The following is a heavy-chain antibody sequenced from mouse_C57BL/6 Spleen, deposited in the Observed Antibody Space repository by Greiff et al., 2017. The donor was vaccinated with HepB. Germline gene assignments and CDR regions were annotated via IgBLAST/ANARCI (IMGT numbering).Heavy chain of an antibody. CDR3: AREYRNPGYFDV. CDR1: GYTFTSYW. V-gene: IGHV1-64*01. Sequence: QVQLQQPGAELVKPGASVKLSCKASGYTFTSYWMHWVKQRPGQGLEWIGMIHPNSGSTNYNEKFKSKATLTVDKSSSTAYMQLSSLTSEDSAVYYCAREYRNPGYFDVWGTGTTVTVSS. CDR2: IHPNSGST. D-gene: IGHD2-10*02. J-gene: IGHJ1*03.